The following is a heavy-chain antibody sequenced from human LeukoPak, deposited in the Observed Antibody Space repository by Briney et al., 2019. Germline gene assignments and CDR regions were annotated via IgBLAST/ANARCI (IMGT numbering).Heavy chain of an antibody. CDR3: ARGVGSAGYYGSSHWHLDF. J-gene: IGHJ2*01. V-gene: IGHV4-59*01. Sequence: SETLSLTCTVSGGSISRYFWNWVRQPPGKGLEWIGYISYSGSTSYNSSFNSRVTISLETSKKQVSLKLNFVTAADTAVYFCARGVGSAGYYGSSHWHLDFWGRGTLVTVSS. CDR2: ISYSGST. CDR1: GGSISRYF. D-gene: IGHD3-22*01.